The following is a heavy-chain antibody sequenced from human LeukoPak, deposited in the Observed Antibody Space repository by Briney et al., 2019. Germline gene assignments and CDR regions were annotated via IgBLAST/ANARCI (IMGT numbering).Heavy chain of an antibody. V-gene: IGHV4-39*01. D-gene: IGHD4-23*01. CDR2: IYYTGST. Sequence: PSETLSLTCTVSGGSISSGTYYWGWIRQPPGKGLEWIGSIYYTGSTYYNPSLKSRVTISVDTSKNQFSLKLSSVTAADTAVYYCARLHYGGNYGYYYYYMDVWGKGTTVTISS. J-gene: IGHJ6*03. CDR1: GGSISSGTYY. CDR3: ARLHYGGNYGYYYYYMDV.